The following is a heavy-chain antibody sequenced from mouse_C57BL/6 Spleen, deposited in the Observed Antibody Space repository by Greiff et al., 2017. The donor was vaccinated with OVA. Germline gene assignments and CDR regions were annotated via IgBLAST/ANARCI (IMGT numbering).Heavy chain of an antibody. CDR1: GFTFTDYY. J-gene: IGHJ4*01. CDR3: ARSRYAMDY. Sequence: EVKVVESGGGLVQPGGSLSLSCAASGFTFTDYYMSWVRQPPGKALEWLGFIRNKANGYTTEYSASVKGRFTISRDNSQSILYLQMNALRAEDSATYYCARSRYAMDYWGQGTSVTVSS. CDR2: IRNKANGYTT. V-gene: IGHV7-3*01.